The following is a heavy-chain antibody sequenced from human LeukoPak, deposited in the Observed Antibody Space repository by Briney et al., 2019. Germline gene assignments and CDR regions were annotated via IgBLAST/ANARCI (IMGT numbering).Heavy chain of an antibody. J-gene: IGHJ5*02. CDR1: GGTFSSYA. D-gene: IGHD2-15*01. CDR2: IIPIFGTA. Sequence: GASVKVSCKASGGTFSSYAISWVRQAPGQGLEWMGGIIPIFGTANYAQKFQGRVTITADESTSTAYMEPSSLRSEDTAVYYCARAPDLYCSGGSCYNEFDPWGQGTLVTVSS. V-gene: IGHV1-69*13. CDR3: ARAPDLYCSGGSCYNEFDP.